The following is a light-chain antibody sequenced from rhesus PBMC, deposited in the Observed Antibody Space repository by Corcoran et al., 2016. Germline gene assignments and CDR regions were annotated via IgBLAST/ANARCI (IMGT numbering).Light chain of an antibody. CDR1: SSDVDNSAY. CDR3: CASASSGTSFYV. Sequence: QSAQTQPASVSGSPGQSITVSCTGTSSDVDNSAYISWYQQHPGEAPKLSIYAVNRRPSGVSHRFSGSRSDNTASLTISGLQAEDEADYYCCASASSGTSFYVFGTGTKVTVL. CDR2: AVN. V-gene: IGLV2S7*01. J-gene: IGLJ6*01.